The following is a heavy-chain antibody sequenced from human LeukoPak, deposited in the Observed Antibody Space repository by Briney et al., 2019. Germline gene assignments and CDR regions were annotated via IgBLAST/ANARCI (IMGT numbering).Heavy chain of an antibody. V-gene: IGHV3-7*01. D-gene: IGHD3-3*01. CDR3: AREIFWSGYFSNLHFDY. J-gene: IGHJ4*02. CDR2: VKQDGSEK. Sequence: GGSLRLSCGTSGFTFSNAWMSWVRQAPGKGLECVANVKQDGSEKYYVDSVKGRFTISRDNAKNSLYLQMNSLRAEDTAVYYCAREIFWSGYFSNLHFDYWGQGTLVTVSS. CDR1: GFTFSNAW.